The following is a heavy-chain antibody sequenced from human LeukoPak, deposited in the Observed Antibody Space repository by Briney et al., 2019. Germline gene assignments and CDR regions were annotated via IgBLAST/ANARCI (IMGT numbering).Heavy chain of an antibody. CDR3: AKAVGYCSGAGCDGPGDYDAYYYYYMDV. CDR1: GGTFRTFA. Sequence: SVKVSCKASGGTFRTFAINWVRQAPGQGFEWMGGIIPINGTPNYAQTLQGRLTVSADESTSTVYMELSSLRSEDTAVYYCAKAVGYCSGAGCDGPGDYDAYYYYYMDVWGKGTTVTVSS. J-gene: IGHJ6*03. V-gene: IGHV1-69*01. D-gene: IGHD2-15*01. CDR2: IIPINGTP.